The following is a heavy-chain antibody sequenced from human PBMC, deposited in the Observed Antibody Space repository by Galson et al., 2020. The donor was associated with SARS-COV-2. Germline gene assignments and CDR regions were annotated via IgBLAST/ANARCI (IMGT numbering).Heavy chain of an antibody. Sequence: GGSLRLSCTASGFTLSLYAMHWVRQAPGKGLEWVSRINSDGTSRRYADSVKGRFTISRDNAKSTLFLQMDSLRVEDTAVYYCARRHSGSANSHLIFWGQGTLVIVSS. V-gene: IGHV3-74*01. J-gene: IGHJ1*01. D-gene: IGHD3-10*01. CDR2: INSDGTSR. CDR3: ARRHSGSANSHLIF. CDR1: GFTLSLYA.